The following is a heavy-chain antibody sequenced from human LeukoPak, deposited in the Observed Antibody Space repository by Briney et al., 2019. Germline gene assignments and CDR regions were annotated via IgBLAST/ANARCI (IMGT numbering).Heavy chain of an antibody. Sequence: GGSLRLSCAAPGFTFSTYGMHWVRQAPGKGLEWVAVISYDGSNKYYADSVRGRFTISRDNSKNTLYLQMNSLRAEDTAVYYCAKAGPSVAARALSYGLDVWGQGTTVTVSS. V-gene: IGHV3-30*18. CDR1: GFTFSTYG. CDR2: ISYDGSNK. D-gene: IGHD2-15*01. CDR3: AKAGPSVAARALSYGLDV. J-gene: IGHJ6*02.